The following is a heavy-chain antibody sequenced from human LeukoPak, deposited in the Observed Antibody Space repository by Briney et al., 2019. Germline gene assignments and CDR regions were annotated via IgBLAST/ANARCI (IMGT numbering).Heavy chain of an antibody. CDR3: SRDCRRTKVDY. CDR2: IFHSGST. Sequence: SETLSLTCTVSGASITSSGYYWGWIRQPPGKGLEWIGTIFHSGSTYYNPSLKSRVTLSLVTSKNQFSLWLSSVTAADTAVYFCSRDCRRTKVDYWGQGTLVTVSS. CDR1: GASITSSGYY. J-gene: IGHJ4*02. D-gene: IGHD1-14*01. V-gene: IGHV4-39*07.